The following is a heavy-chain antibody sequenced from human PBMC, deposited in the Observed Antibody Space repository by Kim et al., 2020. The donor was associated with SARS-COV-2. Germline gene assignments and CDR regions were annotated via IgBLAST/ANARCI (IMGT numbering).Heavy chain of an antibody. CDR2: ISGSGGST. J-gene: IGHJ3*02. D-gene: IGHD6-13*01. CDR3: AKARRAAAGMGDQPDPALDI. CDR1: GFTFSSYA. Sequence: GGSLRLSCAASGFTFSSYAMSWVRQAPGKGLEWVSAISGSGGSTYYADSVKGRFTISRDNSKNTLYLQMNSLRAEDTAVYYCAKARRAAAGMGDQPDPALDILGQCTMVTVSS. V-gene: IGHV3-23*01.